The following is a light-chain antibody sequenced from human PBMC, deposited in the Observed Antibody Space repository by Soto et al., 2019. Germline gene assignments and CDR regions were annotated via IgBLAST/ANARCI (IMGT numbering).Light chain of an antibody. Sequence: EIVLTQSPDTLSLSPGERATLSCRASQSVSSSYLAWYQQKPGQAPRLLIYGAHSRATGIPDRFSGSGSGTDFTLTISRLEPDDFEVYYCQQYGSSPPYTFGQGTKLEIK. J-gene: IGKJ2*01. V-gene: IGKV3-20*01. CDR3: QQYGSSPPYT. CDR2: GAH. CDR1: QSVSSSY.